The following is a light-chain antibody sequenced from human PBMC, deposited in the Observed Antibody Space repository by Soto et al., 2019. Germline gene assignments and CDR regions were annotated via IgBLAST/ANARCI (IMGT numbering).Light chain of an antibody. CDR2: DAS. CDR1: QSLRSS. CDR3: QHYNNWPQT. V-gene: IGKV3-15*01. J-gene: IGKJ1*01. Sequence: ETMMTQSPDTLSVSLGERATLSCRASQSLRSSLAWYQQKPGQAPRLLIYDASTRATGIPARFSGSGSGTDFTLTISGLQSEDFAVYYCQHYNNWPQTLGQGSKVDTK.